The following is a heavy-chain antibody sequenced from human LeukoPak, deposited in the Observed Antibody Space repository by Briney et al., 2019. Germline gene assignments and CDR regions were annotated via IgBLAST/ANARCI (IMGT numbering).Heavy chain of an antibody. D-gene: IGHD3-22*01. V-gene: IGHV1-18*01. Sequence: ASVKVSCKASGYTFTSYGISWVRQAPGQGLEWMGWISAYNGSTNYAQKLQGRVTMTTDTSTSTAYMELRSLRSDDTAVYYCARRIVVVTTGPHFDYWGQGTLVTVSS. CDR2: ISAYNGST. J-gene: IGHJ4*02. CDR3: ARRIVVVTTGPHFDY. CDR1: GYTFTSYG.